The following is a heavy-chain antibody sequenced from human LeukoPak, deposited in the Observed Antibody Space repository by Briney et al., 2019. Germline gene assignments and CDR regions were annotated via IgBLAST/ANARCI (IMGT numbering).Heavy chain of an antibody. CDR1: GYTFTSYY. CDR2: INPSGGST. Sequence: ASVKVSCKASGYTFTSYYMHWVRQAPGQGLEWMGIINPSGGSTSYAQKFQGRVTMTRDMSTSTVYMELSSLRSEDTAVYYCARDFTGIDGYYYYMDVWGKGTTVTVSS. V-gene: IGHV1-46*01. D-gene: IGHD5-24*01. CDR3: ARDFTGIDGYYYYMDV. J-gene: IGHJ6*03.